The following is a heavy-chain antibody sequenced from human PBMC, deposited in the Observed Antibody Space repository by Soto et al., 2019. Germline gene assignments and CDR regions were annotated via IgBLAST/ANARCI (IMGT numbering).Heavy chain of an antibody. CDR2: ISGSGGST. CDR3: ASRISSERREGY. J-gene: IGHJ4*02. CDR1: GFTFSSYA. V-gene: IGHV3-23*01. Sequence: GGSLRLSCAASGFTFSSYAMSWVRQAPGKGLEWVSAISGSGGSTYYADSVKGRFTISRDNSKNTLYLQMNSLRAEDTAVYYWASRISSERREGYWGQGTLVTGSS.